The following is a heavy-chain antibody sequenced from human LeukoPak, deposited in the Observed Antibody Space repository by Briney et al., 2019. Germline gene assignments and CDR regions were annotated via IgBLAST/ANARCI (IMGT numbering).Heavy chain of an antibody. J-gene: IGHJ5*02. CDR3: ARTQYSSSLGS. CDR1: GFTFSSYA. CDR2: ISYDGSNK. V-gene: IGHV3-30-3*01. D-gene: IGHD6-13*01. Sequence: GRSLRLSCAASGFTFSSYAMHWVRQAPGKGLEWVAVISYDGSNKYYADSVKGRFTISRDNSKNTLYLQMNSLRAEDTAVYYCARTQYSSSLGSWGQGTLVTVSS.